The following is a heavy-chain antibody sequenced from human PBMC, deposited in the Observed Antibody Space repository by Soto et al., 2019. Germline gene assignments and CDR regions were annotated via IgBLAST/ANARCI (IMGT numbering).Heavy chain of an antibody. Sequence: QVQLVESGGGVVQPGRSLRLSCAASGFTFSAYGMHWVRQAPGKGLEWVAATSSDGSYKYYTDSVKGRFTISRDNCKNTLYLQMNGLRAEDTAVYFCANNMVRGTWYFDYWGQGTLVTVSS. CDR2: TSSDGSYK. D-gene: IGHD3-10*01. J-gene: IGHJ4*02. CDR1: GFTFSAYG. CDR3: ANNMVRGTWYFDY. V-gene: IGHV3-30*18.